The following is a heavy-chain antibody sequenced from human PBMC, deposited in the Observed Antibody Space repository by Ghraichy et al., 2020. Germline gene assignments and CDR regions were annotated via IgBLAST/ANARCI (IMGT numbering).Heavy chain of an antibody. CDR2: ISYDGSAQ. V-gene: IGHV3-30*18. CDR1: GFTFSTYG. CDR3: AKEGFSRVSDWHFDL. J-gene: IGHJ2*01. D-gene: IGHD1-26*01. Sequence: GGSLRLSCAASGFTFSTYGMHWVRQAPGKGLEWVAVISYDGSAQYNADSVKGRSTISRDNSKNTLYLQMNSLRPEDTAVYHCAKEGFSRVSDWHFDLWGRGTLVTVSS.